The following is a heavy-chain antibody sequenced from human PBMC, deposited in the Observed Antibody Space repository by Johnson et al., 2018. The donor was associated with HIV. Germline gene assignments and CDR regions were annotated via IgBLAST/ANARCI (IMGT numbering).Heavy chain of an antibody. J-gene: IGHJ3*02. CDR1: GFTFDDYD. D-gene: IGHD1-26*01. Sequence: EVQLVESGGYVVRPGGSLRLSCAASGFTFDDYDMTWVRQAPGKGLEWVSGIHWNAGNTGYVDSVKGRFTISRDNAKNSLYLQMNSLRAEDTALYYCARRSGTWDAFDIWGQGTMVTVSS. V-gene: IGHV3-20*04. CDR3: ARRSGTWDAFDI. CDR2: IHWNAGNT.